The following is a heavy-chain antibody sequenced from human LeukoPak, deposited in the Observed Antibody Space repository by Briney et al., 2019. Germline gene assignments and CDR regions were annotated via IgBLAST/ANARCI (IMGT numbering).Heavy chain of an antibody. CDR1: GGTFSSYA. V-gene: IGHV1-69*04. CDR2: IIPILGIA. Sequence: SVKVSCKASGGTFSSYAISWVRQAPGQGLVWMGRIIPILGIANYAQKFQGRVTTTADKSTSTAYMELSSLRSEDTAVYYCASFGSGTSDAFDIWGQGTMVTVSS. CDR3: ASFGSGTSDAFDI. D-gene: IGHD3-10*01. J-gene: IGHJ3*02.